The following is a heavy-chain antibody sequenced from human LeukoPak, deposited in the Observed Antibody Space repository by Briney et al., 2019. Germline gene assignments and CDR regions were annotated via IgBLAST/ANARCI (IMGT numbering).Heavy chain of an antibody. CDR2: INPNSGGT. D-gene: IGHD6-13*01. V-gene: IGHV1-2*02. CDR3: ARDPWIAAAGTT. Sequence: ASEKVSCKASGYTFTGYYMHWVRQAPGQGLEWMGWINPNSGGTNYAQKFQGRVTMTRDTSISTAYMELSRLRSDDTAVYYCARDPWIAAAGTTWGQGTLATVSS. CDR1: GYTFTGYY. J-gene: IGHJ4*02.